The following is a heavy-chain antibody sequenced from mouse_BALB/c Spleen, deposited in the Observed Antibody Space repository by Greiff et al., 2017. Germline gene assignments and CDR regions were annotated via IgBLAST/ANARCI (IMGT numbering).Heavy chain of an antibody. D-gene: IGHD1-1*01. CDR1: GFNIKDTY. CDR2: IDPANGNT. CDR3: ARSNYGSRDWYFDV. V-gene: IGHV14-3*02. Sequence: VQLQQSGAELVKPGASVKLSCTASGFNIKDTYMHWVKQRPEQGLEWIGRIDPANGNTKYDPKFQGKATITADTSSNTAYLQLSSLTSEDTAVYYCARSNYGSRDWYFDVWGAGTTVTVSS. J-gene: IGHJ1*01.